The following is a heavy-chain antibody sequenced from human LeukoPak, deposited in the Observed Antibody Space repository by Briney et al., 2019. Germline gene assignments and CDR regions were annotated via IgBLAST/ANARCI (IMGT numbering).Heavy chain of an antibody. CDR2: IIPIFGTA. CDR1: GGTFSSYA. J-gene: IGHJ5*02. V-gene: IGHV1-69*13. D-gene: IGHD3-10*01. Sequence: GASVKVSCTASGGTFSSYAISWVRQAPGQGLEWMGGIIPIFGTANYAQKFQGRVTITADESTSTAYMELSSLRSEDTAVYYCASSDRYYSNWFDPWGQGTLVTVSS. CDR3: ASSDRYYSNWFDP.